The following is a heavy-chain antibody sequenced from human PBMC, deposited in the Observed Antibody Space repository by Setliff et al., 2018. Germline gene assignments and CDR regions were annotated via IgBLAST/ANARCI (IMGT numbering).Heavy chain of an antibody. CDR2: ISAYNGNT. CDR3: ARDLTRPLVVVPYGMDV. Sequence: ASVKVSCKASGYTFTSYGISWVRQAPGQGLEWMGWISAYNGNTNYAQKLQGRVTMTRDTSTSTVYMELSSLRSEDTAVYYCARDLTRPLVVVPYGMDVWGQGTTVTVSS. D-gene: IGHD2-15*01. CDR1: GYTFTSYG. J-gene: IGHJ6*02. V-gene: IGHV1-18*01.